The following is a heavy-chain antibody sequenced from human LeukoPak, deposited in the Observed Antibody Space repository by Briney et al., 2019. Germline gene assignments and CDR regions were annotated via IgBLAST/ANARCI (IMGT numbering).Heavy chain of an antibody. V-gene: IGHV3-30*18. CDR1: GFTFSSYG. J-gene: IGHJ1*01. CDR3: AKDVDAAAGTEPYFQH. D-gene: IGHD6-13*01. Sequence: GGSLRLSCAASGFTFSSYGMHCVRQAPGKGLEWVAVISYDGSNKYYADSVKGRFTISRDNSKNTLYLQTNSLRAEDTAVYYCAKDVDAAAGTEPYFQHWGQGTLVTVSS. CDR2: ISYDGSNK.